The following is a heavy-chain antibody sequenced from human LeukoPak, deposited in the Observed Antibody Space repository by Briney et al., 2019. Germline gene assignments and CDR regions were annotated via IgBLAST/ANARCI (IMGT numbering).Heavy chain of an antibody. J-gene: IGHJ3*02. CDR1: GFTFDDYA. CDR2: ISWNSGSI. CDR3: AKARDGLIGDAFDI. V-gene: IGHV3-9*03. Sequence: GRSLRLSCAASGFTFDDYAMHWVRQAPGKGLEWVSGISWNSGSIGYADSAKGRFTISRDNAKNSLYLQMNSLRAEDMALYYCAKARDGLIGDAFDIWGQGTMVTVSS. D-gene: IGHD5-24*01.